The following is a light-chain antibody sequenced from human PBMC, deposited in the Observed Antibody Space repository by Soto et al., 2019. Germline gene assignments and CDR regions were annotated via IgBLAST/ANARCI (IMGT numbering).Light chain of an antibody. CDR1: SSDVGGYNY. CDR3: FSHRGGDSHV. V-gene: IGLV2-14*01. Sequence: QSALTQPASVSGSPGQSITISCTGTSSDVGGYNYVSWYQQYPGKAPKLMIYGVTNRPSGVSNRFSGSKTGYTASLIISGLQAEDEAYYYCFSHRGGDSHVFGTGTKVTVL. J-gene: IGLJ1*01. CDR2: GVT.